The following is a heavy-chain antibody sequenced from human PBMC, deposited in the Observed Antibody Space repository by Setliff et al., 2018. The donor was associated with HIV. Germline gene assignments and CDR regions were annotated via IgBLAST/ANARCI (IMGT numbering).Heavy chain of an antibody. CDR2: INPSDGAT. CDR3: AREYHIPAADTRVGNYFDY. V-gene: IGHV1-46*01. D-gene: IGHD6-25*01. J-gene: IGHJ4*02. CDR1: GYTFTNSF. Sequence: ASVKVSCKASGYTFTNSFMHWVRQAPGQGLEWMGIINPSDGATTYAQKFEDRVTMTRDTSTNTVYMELSSLRSEDAAVYFCAREYHIPAADTRVGNYFDYWGQGTLVT.